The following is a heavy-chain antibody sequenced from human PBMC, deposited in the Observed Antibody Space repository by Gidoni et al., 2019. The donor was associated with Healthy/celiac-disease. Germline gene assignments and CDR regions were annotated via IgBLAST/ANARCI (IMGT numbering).Heavy chain of an antibody. Sequence: QVQLVQSGAEAKKPGASVKSSCKASGYTFTSYAMHWVRQAPGQRLGWMGWINAGNGNTKYSQKFQGRVTITRDTSASTAYMELSSLRSEDTAVYYCACGGWSGLGDYYYYGMDVWGQGTTVTVS. J-gene: IGHJ6*02. V-gene: IGHV1-3*01. CDR2: INAGNGNT. CDR1: GYTFTSYA. D-gene: IGHD3-3*01. CDR3: ACGGWSGLGDYYYYGMDV.